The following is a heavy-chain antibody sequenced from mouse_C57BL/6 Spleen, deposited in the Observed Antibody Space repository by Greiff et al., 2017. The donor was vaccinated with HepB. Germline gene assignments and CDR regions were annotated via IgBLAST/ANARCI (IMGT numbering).Heavy chain of an antibody. CDR1: GYTFTDYN. CDR2: INPNNGGT. D-gene: IGHD4-1*01. J-gene: IGHJ4*01. Sequence: EVQLQQSGPELVKPGASVKMSCKASGYTFTDYNMHWVKQSHGKSLEWIGYINPNNGGTSYNQKFKGKATLTVNKSSSTAYMELRSLTSEDSAVYYCARANWDRGYYAMDYGGQGTSVTVSS. V-gene: IGHV1-22*01. CDR3: ARANWDRGYYAMDY.